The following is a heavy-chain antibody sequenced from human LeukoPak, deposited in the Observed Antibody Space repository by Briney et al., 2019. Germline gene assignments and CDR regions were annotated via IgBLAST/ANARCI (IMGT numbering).Heavy chain of an antibody. V-gene: IGHV4-4*07. D-gene: IGHD3-22*01. J-gene: IGHJ2*01. CDR1: GGSISSYY. CDR3: AQENYYDSSGYPIRYWYFDL. CDR2: IYTSGST. Sequence: SETLSLTCTVSGGSISSYYWSWIRQPAGKGLEWIGRIYTSGSTNYNPSLKSRVIMSVDTSKNQFSLKLSSVTAADTAVYYCAQENYYDSSGYPIRYWYFDLWGRGTLVTVSS.